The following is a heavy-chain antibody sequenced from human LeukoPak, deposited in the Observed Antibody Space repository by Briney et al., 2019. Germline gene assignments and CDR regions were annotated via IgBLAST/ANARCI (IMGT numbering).Heavy chain of an antibody. V-gene: IGHV3-33*06. D-gene: IGHD3-22*01. Sequence: GGSLRLSCAASGFTFSSYGMHWVRQAPGKGLEWVAVIWYDGSNKYYADSVKGRFTISRDNSKNTLYLQMNSLRAEDTAVYYCAKSSSYYYDSSGSFDYWGQGTLVTVSS. CDR2: IWYDGSNK. CDR3: AKSSSYYYDSSGSFDY. J-gene: IGHJ4*02. CDR1: GFTFSSYG.